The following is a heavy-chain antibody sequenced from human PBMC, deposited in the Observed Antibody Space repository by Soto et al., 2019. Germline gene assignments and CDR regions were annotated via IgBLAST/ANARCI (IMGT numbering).Heavy chain of an antibody. CDR2: ISYDGSNK. V-gene: IGHV3-30*18. D-gene: IGHD6-19*01. CDR1: GFTFSSFG. J-gene: IGHJ4*02. CDR3: AKPTVPFGRTAVDGPFYN. Sequence: QVQLVESGGGVVQPGRSLRLSCAASGFTFSSFGMHWVRQAPGKGLEWVAVISYDGSNKYYADSVKGRFTISRDNSKNTLYLQMNSLRAEDTAVFYCAKPTVPFGRTAVDGPFYNWGQGTLVTVSS.